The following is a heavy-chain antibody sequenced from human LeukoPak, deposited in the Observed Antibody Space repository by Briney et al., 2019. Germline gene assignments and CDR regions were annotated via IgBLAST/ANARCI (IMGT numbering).Heavy chain of an antibody. CDR1: RYTFTGYY. J-gene: IGHJ5*02. D-gene: IGHD3-3*01. Sequence: ASVKVSCKASRYTFTGYYMHWVRQAPGQGLEWMGWINPNSGVTDYAQNFQGRVTMTRDTSISTAYVELSRLRSDDTAVYYCAIDFWSGYFWFDPWGQGTLVTVSS. CDR2: INPNSGVT. CDR3: AIDFWSGYFWFDP. V-gene: IGHV1-2*02.